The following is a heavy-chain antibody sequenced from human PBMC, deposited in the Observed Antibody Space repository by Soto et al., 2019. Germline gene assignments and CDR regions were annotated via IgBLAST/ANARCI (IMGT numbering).Heavy chain of an antibody. D-gene: IGHD5-12*01. J-gene: IGHJ4*02. CDR2: IYHSGST. Sequence: QLQLQESGSGLVKPSQTLSLTCAVSGGSISSGGYSWSWIRQPPGKGLEWIGYIYHSGSTYYNPSLKSHVTISVDRPKNQFSLTLSSVTAADTAVYYCAAGGGLPRYYWGQGTLVTVSS. CDR1: GGSISSGGYS. V-gene: IGHV4-30-2*01. CDR3: AAGGGLPRYY.